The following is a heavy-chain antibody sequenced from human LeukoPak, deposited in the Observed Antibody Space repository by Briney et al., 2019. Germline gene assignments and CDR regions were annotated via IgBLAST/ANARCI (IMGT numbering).Heavy chain of an antibody. CDR3: AKGTYSSSWYLGYFDY. CDR1: GFTFSSYA. D-gene: IGHD6-13*01. CDR2: ISGSGGST. Sequence: PGGSLRLSCAASGFTFSSYAMSWVRQAPGKGLEWVSAISGSGGSTYYADSVKGRFTISRDNSKNTLYLQMNSLRAEDTAVYYCAKGTYSSSWYLGYFDYWGQGTLVTVST. V-gene: IGHV3-23*01. J-gene: IGHJ4*02.